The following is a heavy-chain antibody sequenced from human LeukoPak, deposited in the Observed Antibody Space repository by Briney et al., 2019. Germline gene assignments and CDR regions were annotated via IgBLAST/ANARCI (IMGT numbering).Heavy chain of an antibody. CDR2: MNPNSGNT. J-gene: IGHJ4*02. Sequence: GASVKVSCKASGYTFTSYYINWVRQATGQGLEWMGWMNPNSGNTGYAQKFQGRVTITRNTSISTAYMELSSLRSEDTAVYYCALGYCSSTSCYWAVPYDYWGQGTLVTVSS. D-gene: IGHD2-2*01. V-gene: IGHV1-8*03. CDR3: ALGYCSSTSCYWAVPYDY. CDR1: GYTFTSYY.